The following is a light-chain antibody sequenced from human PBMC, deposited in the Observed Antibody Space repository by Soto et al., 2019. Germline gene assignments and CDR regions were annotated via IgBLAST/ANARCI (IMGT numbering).Light chain of an antibody. V-gene: IGKV1-9*01. CDR3: QQLNSYPRT. J-gene: IGKJ1*01. CDR2: AAS. Sequence: IQFTQSPSSLSAYVADRVTITFPTSQGISSYLAWYQQKPGKAPKLLIYAASTLQSGVPSRFSGSGSGTDFTLTISSLQTEDFATYYCQQLNSYPRTFGQGTKVDIK. CDR1: QGISSY.